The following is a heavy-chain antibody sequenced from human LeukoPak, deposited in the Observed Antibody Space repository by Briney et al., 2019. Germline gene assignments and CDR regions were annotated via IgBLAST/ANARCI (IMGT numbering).Heavy chain of an antibody. CDR3: ARLPYGSGRPYFDY. Sequence: SETLSLTCTVSGGSISSYYGSWIRQPPGKGLEWIGYIYYSGSTNYNPSLKSRVTISVDTSKNQFSLKLSSVTAADTAVYYCARLPYGSGRPYFDYWGQGTLVTVSS. CDR2: IYYSGST. V-gene: IGHV4-59*08. D-gene: IGHD3-10*01. J-gene: IGHJ4*02. CDR1: GGSISSYY.